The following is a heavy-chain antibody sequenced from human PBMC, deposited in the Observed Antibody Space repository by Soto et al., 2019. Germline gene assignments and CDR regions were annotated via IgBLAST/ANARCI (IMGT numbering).Heavy chain of an antibody. CDR1: GGSISSGGYS. Sequence: QLQLQESGSGLVKPSQTLSLTCAVSGGSISSGGYSWSWIRQPPGKGLEGIGYIYHSGGTYYNSAPNRPVTISVDRSKNQCALKLSSVTAADTAVYYCARGVVVPAATGYFDYWGQGTLVTVSS. D-gene: IGHD2-2*01. J-gene: IGHJ4*02. CDR3: ARGVVVPAATGYFDY. V-gene: IGHV4-30-2*01. CDR2: IYHSGGT.